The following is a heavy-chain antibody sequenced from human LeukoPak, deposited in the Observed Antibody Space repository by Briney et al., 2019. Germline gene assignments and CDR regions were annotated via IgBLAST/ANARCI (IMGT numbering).Heavy chain of an antibody. D-gene: IGHD6-13*01. CDR3: ARDLSSYSSSWYGFDY. CDR2: INPNSGGT. V-gene: IGHV1-2*06. J-gene: IGHJ4*02. CDR1: GYTFTGYY. Sequence: ASAKVSCKASGYTFTGYYMHWVRQAPGQGLEWMGRINPNSGGTNYAQKFQGRVTMTRDTSISTAYMELSRLRSDDTAVYYCARDLSSYSSSWYGFDYWGQGTLVTVSS.